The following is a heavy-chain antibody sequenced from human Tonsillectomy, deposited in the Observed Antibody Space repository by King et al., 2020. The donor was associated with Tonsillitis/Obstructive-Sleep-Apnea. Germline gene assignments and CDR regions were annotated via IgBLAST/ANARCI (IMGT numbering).Heavy chain of an antibody. V-gene: IGHV2-5*02. CDR3: ARRYYYYYYMDV. J-gene: IGHJ6*03. CDR1: GFSLSTSGVG. CDR2: IYWDDDK. Sequence: TLKESGPTLVKPTQTLTLTCTFSGFSLSTSGVGVCWIRQPPGKALEWLALIYWDDDKRYSPSLKSRLTITKDTSKNQVVLTMTNMDPVDTASYYCARRYYYYYYMDVWGKGTTVTVSS.